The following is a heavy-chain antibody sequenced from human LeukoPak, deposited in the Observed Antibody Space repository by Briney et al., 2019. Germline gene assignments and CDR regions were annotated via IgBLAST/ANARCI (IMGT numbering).Heavy chain of an antibody. J-gene: IGHJ6*02. CDR1: GGSISSGGYY. V-gene: IGHV4-31*03. D-gene: IGHD1/OR15-1a*01. CDR2: IYYSGST. CDR3: ATLITATKPRVIHYYGMDV. Sequence: PSETLSLTCTVSGGSISSGGYYWSWIRQHPGKGLEWIGYIYYSGSTYYNPSLKSRVTISVDTSKNQFSLKLSSVTAADTPVYYCATLITATKPRVIHYYGMDVWGQGTTVTVSS.